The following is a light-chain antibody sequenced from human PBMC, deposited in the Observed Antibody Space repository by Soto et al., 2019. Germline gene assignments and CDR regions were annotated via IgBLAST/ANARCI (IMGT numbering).Light chain of an antibody. CDR2: EVS. CDR3: SSYTSSSTL. Sequence: QSVLTQPVSVSGSPGQSITISCTGTSSDVGGYNYVSWYQQHPGKAPKLMIYEVSNRPSGVSNRFSGSKSGNTASLTISGLQAEDEADYYCSSYTSSSTLFGTGTKVTV. CDR1: SSDVGGYNY. J-gene: IGLJ1*01. V-gene: IGLV2-14*01.